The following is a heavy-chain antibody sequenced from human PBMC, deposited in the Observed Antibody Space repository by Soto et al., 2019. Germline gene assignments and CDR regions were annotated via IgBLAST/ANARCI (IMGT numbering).Heavy chain of an antibody. J-gene: IGHJ5*02. Sequence: EVQLVESGGGLVKPGGSLRLSCAASGFTFSSYSMNWVRQAPGKGLEWVSSISSSSSYIYYVDSVKGRFTISRDNAKNSLYLQMNSLRAEDTAVYYCARDLSYGDYGYNWFDPWGQGTLVTVSS. CDR1: GFTFSSYS. D-gene: IGHD4-17*01. CDR3: ARDLSYGDYGYNWFDP. CDR2: ISSSSSYI. V-gene: IGHV3-21*01.